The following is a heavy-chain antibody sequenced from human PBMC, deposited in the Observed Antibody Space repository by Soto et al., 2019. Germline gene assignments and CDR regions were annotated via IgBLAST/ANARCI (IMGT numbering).Heavy chain of an antibody. V-gene: IGHV3-49*04. Sequence: EVQLVESGGGMVQPGQSLRLSCSGSGFTFSDFAVTWVRQAPGKGLEWVGVIRSETYGGSTVFDASVKGRFAMSRDDSKSIAYLQMNSLRVEDSALYYCAKGGSATLITTAGTDNRFDPWGQGTLVTVSS. D-gene: IGHD6-13*01. CDR3: AKGGSATLITTAGTDNRFDP. CDR2: IRSETYGGST. J-gene: IGHJ5*02. CDR1: GFTFSDFA.